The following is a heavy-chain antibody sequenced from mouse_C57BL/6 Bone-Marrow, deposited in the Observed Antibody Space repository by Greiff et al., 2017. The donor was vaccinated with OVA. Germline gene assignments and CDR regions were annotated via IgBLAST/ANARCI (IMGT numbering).Heavy chain of an antibody. CDR1: GYTFTSYG. Sequence: VQVVESGAELARPGASVKLSCKASGYTFTSYGISWVKQRTGQGLEWIGEIYPRSGNTYYNEKFKGKATLTADKSSSTAYMELRSLTSEDSAVYFCARRYYGSFAYWGQGTLVTVSA. J-gene: IGHJ3*01. CDR3: ARRYYGSFAY. CDR2: IYPRSGNT. V-gene: IGHV1-81*01. D-gene: IGHD1-1*01.